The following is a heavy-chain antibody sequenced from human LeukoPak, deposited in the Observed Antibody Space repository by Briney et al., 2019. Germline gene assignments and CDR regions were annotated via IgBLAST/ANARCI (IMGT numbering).Heavy chain of an antibody. CDR3: AIFRHAGNPNKWWFDP. CDR1: GGSISSNIYY. J-gene: IGHJ5*02. D-gene: IGHD4-23*01. Sequence: SETLSLTCTVSGGSISSNIYYWGWIRQPPGKGLEWIGSSYYSGSTYYNPSLKSRVTLSVDTSKNQFTLKLSSVTAADTAVYYCAIFRHAGNPNKWWFDPWGQGTLVTVSS. CDR2: SYYSGST. V-gene: IGHV4-39*01.